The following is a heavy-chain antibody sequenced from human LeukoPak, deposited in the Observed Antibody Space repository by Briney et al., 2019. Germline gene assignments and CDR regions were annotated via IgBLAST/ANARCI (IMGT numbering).Heavy chain of an antibody. CDR3: ARGSYGLHGMDV. CDR1: GFTFSSYG. V-gene: IGHV3-33*01. Sequence: PGRSLRLSCAASGFTFSSYGLHWVRQAPGKGLEWVAVIWYDGSNKYYADSVKGRFTISRDNSKNTLYLQMNSLRAEDTAVYYCARGSYGLHGMDVWGQGTTVTVSS. CDR2: IWYDGSNK. J-gene: IGHJ6*02. D-gene: IGHD5-18*01.